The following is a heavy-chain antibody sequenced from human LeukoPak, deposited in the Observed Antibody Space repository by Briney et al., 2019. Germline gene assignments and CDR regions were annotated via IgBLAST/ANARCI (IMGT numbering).Heavy chain of an antibody. Sequence: GGSLRLSCAASGFTFSSYEMNWVRQAPGKGLEWAPYISSSGSTIYYADSVKGRFTISRDNAKNSLYLQMNSLRAEDTAVYYCGGGGRPPGIQLWSLDYWGQGTLVTVSS. CDR2: ISSSGSTI. J-gene: IGHJ4*02. D-gene: IGHD5-18*01. V-gene: IGHV3-48*03. CDR3: GGGGRPPGIQLWSLDY. CDR1: GFTFSSYE.